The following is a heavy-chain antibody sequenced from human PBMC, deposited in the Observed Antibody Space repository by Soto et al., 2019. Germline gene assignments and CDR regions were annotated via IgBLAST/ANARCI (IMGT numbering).Heavy chain of an antibody. CDR3: ARQHYYGSGSYGAFDI. Sequence: SETLSHTCSVSGGSSSSAAYYWSWNRQHPGKGLEWIGYVSHSGSTYYNPSLKSRVIISVDTSKNQFSLKLSSVTAADTAVYYCARQHYYGSGSYGAFDIWGQGTMVTVSS. D-gene: IGHD3-10*01. J-gene: IGHJ3*02. CDR2: VSHSGST. CDR1: GGSSSSAAYY. V-gene: IGHV4-31*03.